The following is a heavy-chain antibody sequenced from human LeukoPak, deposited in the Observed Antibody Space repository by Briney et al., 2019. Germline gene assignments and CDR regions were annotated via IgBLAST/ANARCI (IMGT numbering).Heavy chain of an antibody. CDR3: ARDRGRTYDFDY. CDR1: GLPFTTFN. CDR2: VDPSDGAT. Sequence: GASVKVSCKASGLPFTTFNFYWVRQAPGQGLEWMGIVDPSDGATSYAQKFRGRVAMTRDMSTATVYLELKSLRSDDTALYYCARDRGRTYDFDYWGQGTLVTDSS. V-gene: IGHV1-46*01. J-gene: IGHJ4*02. D-gene: IGHD1-1*01.